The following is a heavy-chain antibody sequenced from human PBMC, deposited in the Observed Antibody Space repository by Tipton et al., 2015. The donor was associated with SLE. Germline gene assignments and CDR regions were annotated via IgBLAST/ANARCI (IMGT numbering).Heavy chain of an antibody. CDR3: TRDHYGTSDH. V-gene: IGHV3-7*01. D-gene: IGHD3-10*01. CDR2: IKPDGSEE. CDR1: GFTFSNNW. J-gene: IGHJ4*02. Sequence: AVPGFTFSNNWMTWARQAPGKGLEWVAHIKPDGSEEFYVDSVRGRFTISRDNAKNTLYLQMNSLRAEDTTVYYCTRDHYGTSDHWGQGTLVTVSS.